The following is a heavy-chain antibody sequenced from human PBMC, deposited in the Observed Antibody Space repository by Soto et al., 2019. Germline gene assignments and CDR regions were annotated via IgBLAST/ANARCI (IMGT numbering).Heavy chain of an antibody. Sequence: QVQLVQSGAEVKKPGASVKVSCQASGYTFTSYYMPWVRQAPGQGLEGMGIINPSGGSTSYAQKFQGRVTMTRDTSTSTVYMELSSLRSEDTAVYYCAGGGYGTLYYYYYGMDVWGQGTTVTVSS. CDR1: GYTFTSYY. J-gene: IGHJ6*02. V-gene: IGHV1-46*01. CDR3: AGGGYGTLYYYYYGMDV. D-gene: IGHD4-17*01. CDR2: INPSGGST.